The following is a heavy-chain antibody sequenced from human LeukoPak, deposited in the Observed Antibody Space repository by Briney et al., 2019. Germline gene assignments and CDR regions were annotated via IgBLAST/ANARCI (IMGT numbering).Heavy chain of an antibody. CDR1: GYSFTTYW. D-gene: IGHD4-23*01. CDR2: IYPSDSDT. V-gene: IGHV5-51*01. Sequence: GESPKISCKGSGYSFTTYWIGWVRQMPGKGLEWMGIIYPSDSDTKYSPSFQGQVTISADKSISTAYLQWSSLKASDTAMYYCARGGNSNLNWFDPWGQGTLVTVSS. CDR3: ARGGNSNLNWFDP. J-gene: IGHJ5*02.